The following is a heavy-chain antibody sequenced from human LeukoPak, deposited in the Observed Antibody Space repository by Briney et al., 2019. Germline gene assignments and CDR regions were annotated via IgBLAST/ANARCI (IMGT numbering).Heavy chain of an antibody. V-gene: IGHV3-43*02. Sequence: PGGSLRLSWAASGFTFDDYAMHWVRQAPGKGLEWVSLITGDGGSTYYADSVKGRFTISRDNSKNSLYLQMNSLRSEDTALYCARTGNFDYWGQGTPVTVSS. CDR3: RTGNFDY. CDR1: GFTFDDYA. D-gene: IGHD1-14*01. CDR2: ITGDGGST. J-gene: IGHJ4*02.